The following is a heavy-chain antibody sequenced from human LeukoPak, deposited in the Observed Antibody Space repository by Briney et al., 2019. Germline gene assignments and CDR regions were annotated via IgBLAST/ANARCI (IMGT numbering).Heavy chain of an antibody. J-gene: IGHJ4*02. D-gene: IGHD6-19*01. CDR1: GYTFTSYD. V-gene: IGHV1-8*01. CDR3: ARGWRQWLVQDY. Sequence: GASVKVSCKASGYTFTSYDINWVRQATGQGLEWMGWMNPNSGNTGYAQKFQGRVTMTRNTSISTAYMELSSLRSEDTAVYYCARGWRQWLVQDYWGQGTLVTVSS. CDR2: MNPNSGNT.